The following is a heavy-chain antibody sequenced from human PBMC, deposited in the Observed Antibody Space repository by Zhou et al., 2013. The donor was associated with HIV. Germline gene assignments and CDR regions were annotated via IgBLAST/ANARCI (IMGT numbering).Heavy chain of an antibody. J-gene: IGHJ3*02. CDR3: ARHRRYGDNSYAFDI. V-gene: IGHV1-8*03. CDR1: GYTFTSYG. CDR2: TNPNSGNT. D-gene: IGHD2-21*01. Sequence: QVQLVQSGVEVKKPGASVKVSCQASGYTFTSYGINWVRQAPGQGLEWMGWTNPNSGNTGYAQKFQGRVTITRNTSISTAYMELSSLRSEDTGVYYCARHRRYGDNSYAFDIWGQGTMVTVSS.